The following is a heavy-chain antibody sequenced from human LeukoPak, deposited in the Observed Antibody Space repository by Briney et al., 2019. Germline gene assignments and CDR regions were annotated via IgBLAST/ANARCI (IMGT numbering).Heavy chain of an antibody. D-gene: IGHD7-27*01. Sequence: VASVLVSCKASGYTFTSYYMHWVRQAPGQGLEWMGIINPSGGSTSYAQKFQGRVTMTRDTSTSTVYMELSSLRSEDTAVYYCATLLQSHKLGRGYWGQGTLVTVSS. CDR1: GYTFTSYY. CDR2: INPSGGST. V-gene: IGHV1-46*01. CDR3: ATLLQSHKLGRGY. J-gene: IGHJ4*02.